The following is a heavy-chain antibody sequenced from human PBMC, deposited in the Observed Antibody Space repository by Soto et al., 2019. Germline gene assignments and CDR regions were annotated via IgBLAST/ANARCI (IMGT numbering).Heavy chain of an antibody. CDR1: GGSISSSSYY. CDR2: IYYSGST. Sequence: KSSETLSLTCTVSGGSISSSSYYWGWIRQPPGKGLEGIGSIYYSGSTYYNPSLKSRVTISVDASKNQFSLKLSSVTATDTAVYYCARESSGWYYNWGQGTLVTVSS. J-gene: IGHJ4*02. D-gene: IGHD6-19*01. CDR3: ARESSGWYYN. V-gene: IGHV4-39*02.